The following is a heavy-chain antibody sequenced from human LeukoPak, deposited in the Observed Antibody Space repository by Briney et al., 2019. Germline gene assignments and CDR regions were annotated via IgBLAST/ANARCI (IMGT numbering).Heavy chain of an antibody. D-gene: IGHD3-22*01. Sequence: GGSLRLSCAASGFTFSSYSMNWVRQAPGKGLEWVSSISSSSSYIYYADSVKGRFTISRDNAKNSLYLQMNSLRAEDTAAYYCARHDSSGYVDYWGQGTLVTVSS. CDR2: ISSSSSYI. CDR3: ARHDSSGYVDY. V-gene: IGHV3-21*01. CDR1: GFTFSSYS. J-gene: IGHJ4*02.